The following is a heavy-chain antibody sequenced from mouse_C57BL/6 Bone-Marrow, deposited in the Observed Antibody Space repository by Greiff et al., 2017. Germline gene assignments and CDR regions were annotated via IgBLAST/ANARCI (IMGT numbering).Heavy chain of an antibody. D-gene: IGHD4-1*01. J-gene: IGHJ3*01. CDR1: GYTFTSYW. Sequence: QVQLQQPGAELVMPGASVKLSCKASGYTFTSYWMHWVKQRPGQGLEWIGEIDPSDSYTNYNQKFKGKSTLTVDKSSSTAYMQLSSLTSADSAVYVCAKLGPHPWFAYWGQGTLVTVSA. CDR2: IDPSDSYT. V-gene: IGHV1-69*01. CDR3: AKLGPHPWFAY.